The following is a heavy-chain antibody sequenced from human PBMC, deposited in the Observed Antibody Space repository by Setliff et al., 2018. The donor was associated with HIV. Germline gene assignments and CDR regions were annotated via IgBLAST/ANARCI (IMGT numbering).Heavy chain of an antibody. D-gene: IGHD4-17*01. CDR1: GYSISSDYY. CDR2: IYHSGST. Sequence: SETLSLTCTVSGYSISSDYYWGWIRQPPGKGLEWIGNIYHSGSTYYNPSLTGRVTISVDTSKNQFSLKLAFVTAADTAVYYCARYSTLTTNFDYWGQGTLVTVSS. V-gene: IGHV4-38-2*02. CDR3: ARYSTLTTNFDY. J-gene: IGHJ4*02.